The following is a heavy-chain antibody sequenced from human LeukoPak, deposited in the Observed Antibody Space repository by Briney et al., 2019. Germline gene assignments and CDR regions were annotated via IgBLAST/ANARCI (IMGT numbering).Heavy chain of an antibody. J-gene: IGHJ6*02. V-gene: IGHV4-59*01. CDR1: GGSISSYY. CDR2: IYYSGST. CDR3: ASVPNYYYYGMDV. Sequence: PSETLSLTCTVSGGSISSYYWSWIRQPPGKGLEWIGYIYYSGSTNYNPSLKSRVTISVDTSKNQFSLKLSSVTAADTAVYYCASVPNYYYYGMDVWGQGTTVTVSS.